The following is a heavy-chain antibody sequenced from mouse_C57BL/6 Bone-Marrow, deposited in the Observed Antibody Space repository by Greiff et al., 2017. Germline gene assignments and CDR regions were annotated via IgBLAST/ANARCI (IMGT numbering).Heavy chain of an antibody. Sequence: DVQLVESGGGLVQPGESLKLSCESNEYAFPSHDMSWVRKTPEKRLALVAAINSDGGSTYYPDTMERRFIISRDDTKKTLYLQMSSLRSEDTALYYCERLGVQGAMEDWGQGTSVTVSS. D-gene: IGHD3-1*01. CDR3: ERLGVQGAMED. CDR1: EYAFPSHD. V-gene: IGHV5-2*01. J-gene: IGHJ4*01. CDR2: INSDGGST.